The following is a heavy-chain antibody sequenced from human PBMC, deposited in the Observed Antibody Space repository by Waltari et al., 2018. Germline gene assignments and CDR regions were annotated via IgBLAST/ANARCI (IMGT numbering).Heavy chain of an antibody. D-gene: IGHD5-12*01. CDR1: GISFTDAW. CDR3: LYDPSV. Sequence: DVQLVESGGGLVKPGGSLRLSCSASGISFTDAWMNWVRQAQGGVAEVRGRMKDKADGGTIDYAAPVKGRFTISRDDSKNMTYLQMNSLKPDDTGVYFCLYDPSVWGQGTLVTVSS. V-gene: IGHV3-15*07. CDR2: MKDKADGGTI. J-gene: IGHJ4*02.